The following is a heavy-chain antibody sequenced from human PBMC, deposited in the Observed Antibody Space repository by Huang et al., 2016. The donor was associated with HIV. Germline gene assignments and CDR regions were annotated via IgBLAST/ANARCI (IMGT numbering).Heavy chain of an antibody. Sequence: QVQLQQSGPGLVKPSQTLPLTCAISGDSVSSNRAAWNWIRQSPSRGFGWNWIRRSQSGGCVWLVRTYYRSKWYNDYAVSVKSLITINSDTSKNHCSLQLNSVTPEDTALYYCARGRITMVQGVSPFYYYGMDVWGQGTTVTVSS. CDR2: TYYRSKWYN. V-gene: IGHV6-1*01. J-gene: IGHJ6*02. CDR1: GDSVSSNRAA. D-gene: IGHD3-10*01. CDR3: ARGRITMVQGVSPFYYYGMDV.